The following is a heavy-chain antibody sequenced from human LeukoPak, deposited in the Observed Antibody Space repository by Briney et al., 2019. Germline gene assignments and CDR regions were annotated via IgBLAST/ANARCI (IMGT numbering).Heavy chain of an antibody. D-gene: IGHD2-2*01. CDR2: IKSKTDGETT. J-gene: IGHJ4*02. V-gene: IGHV3-15*01. Sequence: GGSLRLSCAASGFTFSNAWMSWVRQAPGKGLEWVGRIKSKTDGETTDYAAPVKGRFNISRDDSRNTLYLQMNSLKTEDTAVYYCARYYCSVTSCYGRYFDSWGQGILVTVSS. CDR1: GFTFSNAW. CDR3: ARYYCSVTSCYGRYFDS.